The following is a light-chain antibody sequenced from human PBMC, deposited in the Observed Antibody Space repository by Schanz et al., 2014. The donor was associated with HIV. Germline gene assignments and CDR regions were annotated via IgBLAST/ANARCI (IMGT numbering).Light chain of an antibody. CDR2: DVS. CDR1: SSDVGGYNY. CDR3: SSYTSDTVL. J-gene: IGLJ2*01. V-gene: IGLV2-14*03. Sequence: QSALTQPASVSGSRGQSITISCTGTSSDVGGYNYVSWYQQHPGKAPKVMIYDVSNRPSGVSNRFSGSKSGNTASLTISGLQVEDEADYYCSSYTSDTVLFGGGTKLTVL.